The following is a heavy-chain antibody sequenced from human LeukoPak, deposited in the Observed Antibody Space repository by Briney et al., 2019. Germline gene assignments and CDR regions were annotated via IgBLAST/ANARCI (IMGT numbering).Heavy chain of an antibody. Sequence: SETLSLTYTVSGGSISSSSYYWGWIRQPPGKGLEWIGSIYYSGSTYYNPSLKSRVTISVDTSKNQFSLKLSSVTAADTAVYYCARCMAARTDAFDIWGQGTMVTVSS. J-gene: IGHJ3*02. CDR3: ARCMAARTDAFDI. V-gene: IGHV4-39*01. CDR1: GGSISSSSYY. CDR2: IYYSGST. D-gene: IGHD6-6*01.